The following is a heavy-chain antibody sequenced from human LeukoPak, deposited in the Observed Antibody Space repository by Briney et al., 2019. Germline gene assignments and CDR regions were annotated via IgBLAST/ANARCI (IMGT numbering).Heavy chain of an antibody. J-gene: IGHJ5*02. CDR3: AKGLPYSGYDYWFDP. CDR2: IYYSGST. CDR1: GGSMSSYY. D-gene: IGHD5-12*01. V-gene: IGHV4-59*12. Sequence: SETLSLTCTVSGGSMSSYYWSWIRQPPGKGLEWIGYIYYSGSTNYNPSLKSRVTMSVDTSKNQFSLKLSSVTAADTAVYYCAKGLPYSGYDYWFDPWGQGTLVTVSS.